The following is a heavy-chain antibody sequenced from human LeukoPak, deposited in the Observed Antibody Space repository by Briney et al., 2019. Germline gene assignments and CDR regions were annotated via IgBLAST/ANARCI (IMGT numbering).Heavy chain of an antibody. Sequence: SETLSLTCTVSGGSISSYYWSWLRQPPGKGLEGIGYIYYSGSTNYNPSLKSRVPISVDTSKNQFSLKLSSVTAADTAVYYCARRGYSYGKNYYMDVWGKGTTVTVSS. D-gene: IGHD5-18*01. CDR3: ARRGYSYGKNYYMDV. V-gene: IGHV4-59*01. CDR1: GGSISSYY. CDR2: IYYSGST. J-gene: IGHJ6*03.